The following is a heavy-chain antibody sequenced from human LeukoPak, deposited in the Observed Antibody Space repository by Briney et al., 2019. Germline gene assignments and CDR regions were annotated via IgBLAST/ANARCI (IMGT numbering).Heavy chain of an antibody. D-gene: IGHD3-10*01. CDR2: IIPIFGTA. CDR3: ARSDYYGSGEYYFDY. CDR1: GGTFSSYA. Sequence: GASVKVSCKASGGTFSSYAISWVRQAPGQGLEWMGGIIPIFGTANYAQKFQGRVTITADESTSTAYMELSSLRSEDTAVYYCARSDYYGSGEYYFDYWGQGTLVTVSS. V-gene: IGHV1-69*13. J-gene: IGHJ4*02.